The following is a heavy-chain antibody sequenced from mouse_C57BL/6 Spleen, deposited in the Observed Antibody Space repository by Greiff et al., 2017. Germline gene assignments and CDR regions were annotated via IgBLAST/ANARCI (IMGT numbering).Heavy chain of an antibody. D-gene: IGHD2-5*01. CDR1: GYSITSGYY. Sequence: EVKLQESGPGLVKPSQSLSLTCSVTGYSITSGYYWNWIRQFPGNKLEWMGYISYDGSNNYNPSLKNRISITRDTSKNQFFLKLNSVTTEDTATYYCAREEYSNYVIDYWGQGTTLTVSS. J-gene: IGHJ2*01. CDR2: ISYDGSN. CDR3: AREEYSNYVIDY. V-gene: IGHV3-6*01.